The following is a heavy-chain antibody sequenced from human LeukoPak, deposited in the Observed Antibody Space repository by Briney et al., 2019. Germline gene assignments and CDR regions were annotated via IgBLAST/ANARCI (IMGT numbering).Heavy chain of an antibody. V-gene: IGHV1-69*06. D-gene: IGHD2-2*01. CDR1: GGTFSSYA. CDR3: ARGYCSSTSCEAFDI. CDR2: IIPIFGTA. Sequence: SVKVSCKASGGTFSSYAISWVRQAPGQGLEWMGGIIPIFGTANYAQKFQGGVTITADKSTSTAYMELSSLRSEDTAVYYCARGYCSSTSCEAFDIWGQGTMVTVSS. J-gene: IGHJ3*02.